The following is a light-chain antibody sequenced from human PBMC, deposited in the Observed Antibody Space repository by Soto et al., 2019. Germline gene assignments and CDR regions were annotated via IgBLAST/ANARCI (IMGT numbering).Light chain of an antibody. CDR1: QSVSRK. CDR2: GAS. V-gene: IGKV3-15*01. CDR3: QQYYKWPRT. Sequence: EIVMTQSPATLSVSPGERATLSCRASQSVSRKLAWYQQTRGQAPSRLIYGASTRATGVPARCSGSGSGTEFTLTISILQSEDFAVYHCQQYYKWPRTFGQGTKVEIK. J-gene: IGKJ1*01.